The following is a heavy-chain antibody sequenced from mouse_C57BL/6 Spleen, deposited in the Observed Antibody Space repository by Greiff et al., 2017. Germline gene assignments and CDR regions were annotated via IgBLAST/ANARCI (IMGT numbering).Heavy chain of an antibody. CDR3: ARILFGTTVVAHWYFDV. V-gene: IGHV1-69*01. CDR1: GYTFTSYW. D-gene: IGHD1-1*01. Sequence: QVQLQQPGAELVMPGASVKLSCKASGYTFTSYWMHWVKQRPGQGLEWIGEIDPSASYTNYNQKFKGKSTLTVDKSSSTAYMQLSSLTSEDSAVYYCARILFGTTVVAHWYFDVWGTGTTVTVSS. CDR2: IDPSASYT. J-gene: IGHJ1*03.